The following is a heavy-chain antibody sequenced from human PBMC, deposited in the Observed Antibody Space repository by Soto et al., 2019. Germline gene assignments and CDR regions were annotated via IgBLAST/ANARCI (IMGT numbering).Heavy chain of an antibody. J-gene: IGHJ6*02. CDR2: INHSGST. CDR1: GGSFSGYY. Sequence: TSETLSLTCAVYGGSFSGYYWSWIRQPPGKGLEWIGEINHSGSTNYNPSLKSRVTISVDTSKNQFSLKLSSVTAADTAVYYCARGRGVLRYFDWYPRDYYGMDVWGQGTTVTVSS. CDR3: ARGRGVLRYFDWYPRDYYGMDV. V-gene: IGHV4-34*01. D-gene: IGHD3-9*01.